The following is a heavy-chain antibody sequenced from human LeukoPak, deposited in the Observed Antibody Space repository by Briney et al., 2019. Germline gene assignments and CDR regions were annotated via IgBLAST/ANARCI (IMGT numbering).Heavy chain of an antibody. Sequence: SETLSLTCAVYGGSFSGYYWSWIRQPPGKGLEWIGEINHSGSTYYNPSLKSRVTISVDTSKNQFSLKLSSVTAADTAVYYCARHGSGSVAAPKYWGQGALVTVSS. D-gene: IGHD3-10*01. V-gene: IGHV4-34*01. CDR3: ARHGSGSVAAPKY. CDR2: INHSGST. J-gene: IGHJ4*02. CDR1: GGSFSGYY.